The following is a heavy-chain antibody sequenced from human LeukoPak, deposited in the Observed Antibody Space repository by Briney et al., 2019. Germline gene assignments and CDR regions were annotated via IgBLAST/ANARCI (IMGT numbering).Heavy chain of an antibody. CDR2: INHSGST. J-gene: IGHJ5*02. CDR3: ARRLAAAARRGFDP. D-gene: IGHD6-13*01. V-gene: IGHV4-34*01. Sequence: EINHSGSTNYNPSLKSRVTISVDTSKSQFSLKLSSVTAADTAVYYCARRLAAAARRGFDPWGQGTLVTVSS.